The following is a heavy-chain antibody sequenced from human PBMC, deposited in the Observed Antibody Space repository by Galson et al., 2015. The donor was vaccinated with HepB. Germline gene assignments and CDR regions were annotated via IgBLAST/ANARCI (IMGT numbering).Heavy chain of an antibody. CDR2: INSGDHST. D-gene: IGHD6-13*01. Sequence: SLRLSCAASGFTLSNYAMNWVRQAPGKGLEWVSTINSGDHSTYYADSVKDRFTISRDNSKNTLSLQMNSLSAGDTAIYYCAKRFSSWTSSDHYYSLDVWGPGTTVTVSS. CDR1: GFTLSNYA. CDR3: AKRFSSWTSSDHYYSLDV. J-gene: IGHJ6*02. V-gene: IGHV3-23*01.